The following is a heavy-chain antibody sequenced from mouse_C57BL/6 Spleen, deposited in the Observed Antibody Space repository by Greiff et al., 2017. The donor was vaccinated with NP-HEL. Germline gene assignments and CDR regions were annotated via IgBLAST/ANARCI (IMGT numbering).Heavy chain of an antibody. CDR1: GYAFSSSW. CDR2: IYPGDGDT. Sequence: VQLQQSGPELVKPGASVKISCKASGYAFSSSWMNWVKQRPGKGLEWIGRIYPGDGDTNYNGKFKGKATLTADKSSSTAYMQLSSLTSEDSAVYFCARSGNWDFDYWGQGTTLTVSS. D-gene: IGHD4-1*02. V-gene: IGHV1-82*01. CDR3: ARSGNWDFDY. J-gene: IGHJ2*01.